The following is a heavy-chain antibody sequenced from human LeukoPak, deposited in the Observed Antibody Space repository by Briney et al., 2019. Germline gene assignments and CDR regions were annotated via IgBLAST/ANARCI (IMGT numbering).Heavy chain of an antibody. D-gene: IGHD4/OR15-4a*01. Sequence: ASVKVSCKASGYTFTSYDINWVRQATGQGLEWMGWMNPNSGNTGYAQKFQGRVTMTRNTSISTAYMELSSLRSEDTAVYYCARDGAPNDYWQHNWFDPWGQGTLVTLSS. CDR3: ARDGAPNDYWQHNWFDP. CDR1: GYTFTSYD. V-gene: IGHV1-8*01. CDR2: MNPNSGNT. J-gene: IGHJ5*02.